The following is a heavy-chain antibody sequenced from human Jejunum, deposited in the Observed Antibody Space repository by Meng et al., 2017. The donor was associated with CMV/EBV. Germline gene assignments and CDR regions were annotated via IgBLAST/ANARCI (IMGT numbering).Heavy chain of an antibody. CDR1: GFTFRTSA. V-gene: IGHV3-30-3*02. Sequence: SLQLSCAASGFTFRTSALHWVRQAPGKGLEWVAVISYDGNIKYYADSVKGRFTISRDSSKNTLYLQMNSLRAEDTALYYCAKLSDVWGQGTTVTVSS. J-gene: IGHJ6*02. D-gene: IGHD5/OR15-5a*01. CDR2: ISYDGNIK. CDR3: AKLSDV.